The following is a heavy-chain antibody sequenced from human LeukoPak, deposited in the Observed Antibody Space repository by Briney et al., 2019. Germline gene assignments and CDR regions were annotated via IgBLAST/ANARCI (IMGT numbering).Heavy chain of an antibody. CDR1: GYTFTSYD. Sequence: GASVKVSCKASGYTFTSYDINWVRQAPGQGLEWMGWINPNSGGTNYAQKFQGRVTMTRDTSISTAYMELSRLRSDDTAVYYCARATRFLELLDYWGQGTLVTVSS. J-gene: IGHJ4*02. V-gene: IGHV1-2*02. CDR2: INPNSGGT. CDR3: ARATRFLELLDY. D-gene: IGHD3-3*01.